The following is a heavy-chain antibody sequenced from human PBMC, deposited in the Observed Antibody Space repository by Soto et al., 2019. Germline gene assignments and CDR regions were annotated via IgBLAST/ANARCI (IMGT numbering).Heavy chain of an antibody. CDR3: AKDQGVGATTLLHDY. D-gene: IGHD1-26*01. CDR2: ISGSGGST. V-gene: IGHV3-23*01. J-gene: IGHJ4*02. CDR1: GFTFSSYA. Sequence: EVQLLESGRGLVQPGGSLRLSCAASGFTFSSYAMSWVRQAPGKGLEWVSAISGSGGSTYYADSVKGRFTISRDNSKNTLHLQMNSLRAEDTAVYYCAKDQGVGATTLLHDYWGQGILVTVSS.